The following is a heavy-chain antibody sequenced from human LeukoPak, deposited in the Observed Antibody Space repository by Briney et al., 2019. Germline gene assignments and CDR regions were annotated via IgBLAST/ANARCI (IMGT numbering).Heavy chain of an antibody. J-gene: IGHJ5*02. CDR3: AKAYQQWLDA. D-gene: IGHD6-19*01. V-gene: IGHV3-23*01. Sequence: GGSLRLSCAASGFTFSRYAMSWVRQAPGKGLEWVSGLSGSDGSTYYADSVKGRFTISRDNSKNTLYLQMGSLRAEDTAVYYCAKAYQQWLDAWGQGTLVTVSS. CDR1: GFTFSRYA. CDR2: LSGSDGST.